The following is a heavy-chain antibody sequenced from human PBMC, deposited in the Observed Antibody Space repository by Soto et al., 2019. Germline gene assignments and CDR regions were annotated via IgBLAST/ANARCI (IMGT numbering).Heavy chain of an antibody. V-gene: IGHV3-15*01. CDR3: TTETLTGTTVDDY. D-gene: IGHD1-20*01. CDR1: GFTFSNAW. CDR2: IKSKTDGGTT. J-gene: IGHJ4*02. Sequence: EVQLVESGGGLVKPGGSLRLSCAASGFTFSNAWMSWVRQAPGKGLEWVGRIKSKTDGGTTDYAAPVKGRFTISRDDSKNTLYLQMNSLKTEDTAVYYCTTETLTGTTVDDYWGQGTLVTVSS.